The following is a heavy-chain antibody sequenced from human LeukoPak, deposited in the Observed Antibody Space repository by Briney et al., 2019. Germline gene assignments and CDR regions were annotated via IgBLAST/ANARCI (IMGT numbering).Heavy chain of an antibody. CDR2: IYTSGST. Sequence: PSQTLCLTCTVSGGSISSGSYYWSWIRQPAGKGLEWIGRIYTSGSTNYNPSLKSRVTISVDTSKNQFSLKLSSVTAADTAVYYCARDGGIVGATMPAEYFQHWGQGTLVTVSS. J-gene: IGHJ1*01. D-gene: IGHD1-26*01. V-gene: IGHV4-61*02. CDR1: GGSISSGSYY. CDR3: ARDGGIVGATMPAEYFQH.